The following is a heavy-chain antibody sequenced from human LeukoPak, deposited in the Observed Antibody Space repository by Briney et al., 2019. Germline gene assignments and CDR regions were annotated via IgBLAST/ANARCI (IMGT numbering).Heavy chain of an antibody. CDR1: GFTFTTYS. CDR3: ARGHTAVTRHFDF. J-gene: IGHJ4*02. D-gene: IGHD4-17*01. Sequence: GGSLRLSCEASGFTFTTYSMTWVRQAPGKGLEWVSIISSGSRAIFSADALKGRFTISRDGAKNLLYLDMNSLRAEDTAVYYCARGHTAVTRHFDFWGQGTLVTVSS. V-gene: IGHV3-21*01. CDR2: ISSGSRAI.